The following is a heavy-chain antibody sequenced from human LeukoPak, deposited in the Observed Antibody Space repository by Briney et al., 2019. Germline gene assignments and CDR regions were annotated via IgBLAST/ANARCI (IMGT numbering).Heavy chain of an antibody. CDR2: IYPGDSDT. J-gene: IGHJ4*02. V-gene: IGHV5-51*01. Sequence: GESLKISCKGSGYSFTTYWIGWVRQMPGKGLEWMGIIYPGDSDTRYSPSFQGQVTISADKSISTAYLQWSSLKASDTAMYYCARGWGYYDSSGYYFFDYWGQGTLVTVSS. D-gene: IGHD3-22*01. CDR3: ARGWGYYDSSGYYFFDY. CDR1: GYSFTTYW.